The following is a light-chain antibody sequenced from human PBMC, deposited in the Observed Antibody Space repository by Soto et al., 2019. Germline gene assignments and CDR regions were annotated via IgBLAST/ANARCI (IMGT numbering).Light chain of an antibody. CDR2: GAS. CDR1: QSVSSSY. CDR3: QQYKT. V-gene: IGKV3-20*01. Sequence: EIVLTQSPGTLSLSPGERATLSCRASQSVSSSYLAWYQQKPGQAPRLLIYGASSRATGIPDRFCGSGSGTDFTLTISRLEPEDFAVYYCQQYKTFGQGTKVEIK. J-gene: IGKJ1*01.